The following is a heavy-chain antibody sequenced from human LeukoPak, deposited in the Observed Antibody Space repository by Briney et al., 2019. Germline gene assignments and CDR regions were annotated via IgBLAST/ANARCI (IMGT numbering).Heavy chain of an antibody. J-gene: IGHJ4*02. CDR1: GFTFSSYG. D-gene: IGHD6-13*01. CDR2: IWYDGSNK. CDR3: AREVRSSSWYFGY. Sequence: PGGSLRLSCAASGFTFSSYGMHWVRQAPGKGLEWVAVIWYDGSNKYYADSVKGRFTISRDNSKNTLYLQMNSLRAADTAVYYCAREVRSSSWYFGYWGQGTLVTVSS. V-gene: IGHV3-33*01.